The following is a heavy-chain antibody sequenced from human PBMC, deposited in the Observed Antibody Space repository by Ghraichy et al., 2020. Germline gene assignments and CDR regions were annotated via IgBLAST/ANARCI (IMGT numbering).Heavy chain of an antibody. D-gene: IGHD6-13*01. CDR1: GFTFSSYW. CDR3: ARRPRRSSSWYDWFDP. CDR2: IKQDGSEK. V-gene: IGHV3-7*01. Sequence: GGSLRLSCAASGFTFSSYWMSWVRQAPGKGLEWVANIKQDGSEKYYVDSVKGRFTISRDNAKNSLYLQMNSLRAEDTAVYYCARRPRRSSSWYDWFDPWGQGTLVTVSS. J-gene: IGHJ5*02.